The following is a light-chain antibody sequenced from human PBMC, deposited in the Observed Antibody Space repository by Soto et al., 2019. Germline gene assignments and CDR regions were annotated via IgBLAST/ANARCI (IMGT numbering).Light chain of an antibody. J-gene: IGLJ3*02. V-gene: IGLV2-14*01. CDR1: SSDVGGYKF. Sequence: QSALTQPASVSGSPGQSITISCTGTSSDVGGYKFVSWYQHHPGKAPNLMIYEVNNRPSGVSDRFSGSKSGNTASLTISGLQPEDEADYYCLSYTSANTRVFGGGTKLTVL. CDR2: EVN. CDR3: LSYTSANTRV.